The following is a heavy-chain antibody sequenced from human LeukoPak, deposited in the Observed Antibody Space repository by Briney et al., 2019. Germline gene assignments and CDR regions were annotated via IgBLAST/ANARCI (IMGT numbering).Heavy chain of an antibody. J-gene: IGHJ5*02. D-gene: IGHD6-19*01. V-gene: IGHV1-2*02. CDR1: GYTFTAYY. CDR2: INSNTGGT. Sequence: ASVKVSCKASGYTFTAYYIHWVRQAPGQGLEWMGWINSNTGGTNYAQRFRGRATMTRDTSISTVYMELSRLKSDDSAVYYCARGSQWLVEENWFDPWGQGTLVTVSS. CDR3: ARGSQWLVEENWFDP.